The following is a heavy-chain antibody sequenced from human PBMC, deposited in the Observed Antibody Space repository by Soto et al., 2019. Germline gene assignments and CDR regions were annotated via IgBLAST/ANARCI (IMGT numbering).Heavy chain of an antibody. CDR1: GGSISSNY. CDR2: IYYSGST. V-gene: IGHV4-59*01. CDR3: ARGYGDYVSDY. Sequence: QVQLQESGPGLLEPSETLSLTCSVSGGSISSNYWSWIGQPPGKGLEWIGYIYYSGSTNYNPSLKSRVTRSVDTSKNPFSLKLSSVTSADTAVYYCARGYGDYVSDYWGQGTLVTVSS. D-gene: IGHD4-17*01. J-gene: IGHJ4*02.